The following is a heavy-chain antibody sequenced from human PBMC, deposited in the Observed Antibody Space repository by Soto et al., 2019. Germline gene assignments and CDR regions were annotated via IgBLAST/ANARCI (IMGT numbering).Heavy chain of an antibody. CDR2: FSGSDGTT. CDR3: ARDRNYPRDQFDN. Sequence: PGGSLRLSCAASGFPFSGYSMSWVRQAPGRGLEWISLFSGSDGTTWYADSVRGRFIISRDSFRSTVYLQMNSLRVEDTAIYYCARDRNYPRDQFDNWGQG. CDR1: GFPFSGYS. J-gene: IGHJ4*02. D-gene: IGHD1-7*01. V-gene: IGHV3-23*01.